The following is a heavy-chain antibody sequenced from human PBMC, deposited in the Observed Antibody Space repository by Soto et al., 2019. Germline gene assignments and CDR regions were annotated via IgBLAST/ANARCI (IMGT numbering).Heavy chain of an antibody. CDR2: IIPIFGTA. V-gene: IGHV1-69*13. CDR3: ARDSRGYCTNGVCHTNYFDY. CDR1: GGTFSSYA. Sequence: SVKVSCKASGGTFSSYAISWVRQAPGQGLEWMGGIIPIFGTANYAQKFQGRVTITADESTSTAYMELSSLRSEDTAVYYCARDSRGYCTNGVCHTNYFDYWGQGTLVTVSS. J-gene: IGHJ4*02. D-gene: IGHD2-8*01.